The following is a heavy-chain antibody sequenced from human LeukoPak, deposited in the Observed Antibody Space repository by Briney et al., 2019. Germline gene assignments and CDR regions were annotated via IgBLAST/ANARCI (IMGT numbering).Heavy chain of an antibody. D-gene: IGHD2-21*01. J-gene: IGHJ4*02. V-gene: IGHV1-58*01. CDR3: AADSRYCDGDCYDY. CDR1: GFTFIRSA. Sequence: SVKVSCKASGFTFIRSAVQWVRQARGQRLEWIGWIVVGSGNTNYAQKFQERVTITRDMSTSTAYMQLSSLRSEDTAVYYCAADSRYCDGDCYDYWGQGTLVTVSS. CDR2: IVVGSGNT.